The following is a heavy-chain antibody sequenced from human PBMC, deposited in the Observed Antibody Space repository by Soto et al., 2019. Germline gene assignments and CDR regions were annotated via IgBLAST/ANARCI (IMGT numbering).Heavy chain of an antibody. Sequence: PXVSLRLSCVASGFTFISSFMGWVRQAPGKGLEWVANINQDGGGTYYVDSVEGRFTISRDNAKDSLYLQMNSLRGEDTAVYYCARYFRGSGRYFFDYWGQGTLVTVSS. V-gene: IGHV3-7*03. D-gene: IGHD6-19*01. CDR2: INQDGGGT. CDR1: GFTFISSF. J-gene: IGHJ4*02. CDR3: ARYFRGSGRYFFDY.